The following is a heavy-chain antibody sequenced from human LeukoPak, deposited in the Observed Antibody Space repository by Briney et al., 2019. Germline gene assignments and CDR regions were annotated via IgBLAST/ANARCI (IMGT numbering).Heavy chain of an antibody. J-gene: IGHJ4*02. CDR1: GGSISSGGYS. D-gene: IGHD2-15*01. Sequence: PSETLSLTCAVSGGSISSGGYSWSWIRQPPGKGLEWIGYIYHSGSTYYNPSLKSRVTISVDRSKNQFSLKLSSVTAADTAVYYCARDSCSGGSCYFDYWGQGTLVTVSS. CDR2: IYHSGST. V-gene: IGHV4-30-2*01. CDR3: ARDSCSGGSCYFDY.